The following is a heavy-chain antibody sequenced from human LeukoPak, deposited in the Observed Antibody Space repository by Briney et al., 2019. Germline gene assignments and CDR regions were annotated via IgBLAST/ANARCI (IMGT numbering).Heavy chain of an antibody. CDR1: GSSVADYG. J-gene: IGHJ4*02. CDR2: INWSGEST. Sequence: PGGSLRLSCAASGSSVADYGMSWVRQAPGKGLEWVSGINWSGESTGYADSVKGRFTTSRDNAENALYLQMNSLRAEDTALYYCARDLSASWYSLGYWGRGTLVTVSS. D-gene: IGHD6-13*01. V-gene: IGHV3-20*04. CDR3: ARDLSASWYSLGY.